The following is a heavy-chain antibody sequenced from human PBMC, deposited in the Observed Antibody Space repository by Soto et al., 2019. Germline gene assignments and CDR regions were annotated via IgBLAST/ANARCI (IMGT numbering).Heavy chain of an antibody. D-gene: IGHD4-17*01. Sequence: SETLSLTCTVSGGSISSSSYYWGWIRQPPGKGLEWIGSIYYSGSTYYNPSLKSRVTISVDTSKNQFSLKLSSVTAADTAVYYCARHSATVTRRIFDYWGQGTLVTVSS. V-gene: IGHV4-39*01. CDR3: ARHSATVTRRIFDY. CDR2: IYYSGST. J-gene: IGHJ4*02. CDR1: GGSISSSSYY.